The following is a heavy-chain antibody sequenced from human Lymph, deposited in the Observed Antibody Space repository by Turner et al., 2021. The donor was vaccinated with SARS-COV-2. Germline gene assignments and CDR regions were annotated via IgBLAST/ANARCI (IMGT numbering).Heavy chain of an antibody. J-gene: IGHJ6*02. Sequence: EVQLVESGGGLVQPGGSLRLSCAASGFTFSSYWMSWVRQAPGKGLEWVANIKLDGSEKYYVDSGKGRFTISRDNAKNSLYLQMNSLRADDTAVYFCARVGVRFEWSDGYHYYYAMDVWGQGTTVTVSS. V-gene: IGHV3-7*03. D-gene: IGHD3-3*01. CDR1: GFTFSSYW. CDR3: ARVGVRFEWSDGYHYYYAMDV. CDR2: IKLDGSEK.